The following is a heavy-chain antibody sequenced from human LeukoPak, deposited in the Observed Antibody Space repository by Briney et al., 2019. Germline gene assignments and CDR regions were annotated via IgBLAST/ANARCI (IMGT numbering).Heavy chain of an antibody. V-gene: IGHV4-59*01. J-gene: IGHJ4*02. CDR2: ISFGGST. Sequence: SETLSLTCSVSGGSISSDYWSWIRQPPGKGLEWIGYISFGGSTNYNPSFKSRVTMSLDTSRNQFSLRLRSVTAADTAMYYCAKGGGGIAADYWGQGTLVTVSS. CDR3: AKGGGGIAADY. CDR1: GGSISSDY. D-gene: IGHD6-13*01.